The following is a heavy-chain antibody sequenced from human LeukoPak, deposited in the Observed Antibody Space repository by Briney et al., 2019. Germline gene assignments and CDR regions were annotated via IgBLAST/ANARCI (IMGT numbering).Heavy chain of an antibody. CDR1: GVSFSGYY. V-gene: IGHV4-34*01. D-gene: IGHD4/OR15-4a*01. CDR3: ARGPNYQSLYNSYYFMNV. J-gene: IGHJ6*03. Sequence: SETLSLTCAVYGVSFSGYYWTWVRQPPGKGLEWIGEINHIGSTNYNPSLKNRVTISLDTSKNQFSVSLTSVTAADTAVYFCARGPNYQSLYNSYYFMNVWGKGTPVTVSS. CDR2: INHIGST.